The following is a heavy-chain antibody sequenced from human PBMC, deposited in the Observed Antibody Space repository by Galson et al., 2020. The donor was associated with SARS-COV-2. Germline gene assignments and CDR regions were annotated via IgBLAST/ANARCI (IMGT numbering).Heavy chain of an antibody. V-gene: IGHV3-21*01. CDR2: ISSSSSYI. CDR3: ARVLRLTGYFDL. J-gene: IGHJ2*01. Sequence: GGSLRLSCAASGFTFSSYSMNWVRQAPGKGLEWVSSISSSSSYIYYADSVKGRFTISRDNAKNSLYLQMNSLRAEDTAVYYCARVLRLTGYFDLWGRGTLVTVSS. D-gene: IGHD4-17*01. CDR1: GFTFSSYS.